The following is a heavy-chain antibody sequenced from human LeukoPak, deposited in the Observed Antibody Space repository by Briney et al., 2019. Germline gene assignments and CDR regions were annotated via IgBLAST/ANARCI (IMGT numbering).Heavy chain of an antibody. J-gene: IGHJ5*02. CDR1: GGSISSSSHC. D-gene: IGHD3-9*01. V-gene: IGHV4-39*01. Sequence: RTSETLSLTCTVFGGSISSSSHCWGWIRQPPGKGLEWIGNIHYSGTTYYNPSFKSRVTISVDTSKNQFSLKLSSVTAGDTALYYCARGVDIPNWFDPWGQGTLVTVSS. CDR2: IHYSGTT. CDR3: ARGVDIPNWFDP.